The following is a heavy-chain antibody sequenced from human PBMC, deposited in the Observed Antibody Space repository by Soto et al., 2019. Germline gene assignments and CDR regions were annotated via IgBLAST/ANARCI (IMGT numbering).Heavy chain of an antibody. J-gene: IGHJ3*02. CDR2: INHSGST. D-gene: IGHD3-22*01. CDR1: GGSFSGYY. CDR3: QGENYYDSSGRAFDI. V-gene: IGHV4-34*01. Sequence: PSETLSLTCAVYGGSFSGYYWSWIRQPPGKGLEWIGEINHSGSTNYNPSLKSRVTISVDTSKNQFSLKLSSVTAADTAVYYCQGENYYDSSGRAFDIWGQGTMVTVSS.